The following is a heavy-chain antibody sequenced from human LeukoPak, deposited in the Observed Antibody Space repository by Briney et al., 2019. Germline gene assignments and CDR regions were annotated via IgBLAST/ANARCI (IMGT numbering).Heavy chain of an antibody. V-gene: IGHV3-15*01. J-gene: IGHJ4*02. D-gene: IGHD2-21*02. CDR3: TTRVVTTNDY. CDR2: IKTKGDGGTA. Sequence: PGGSLRLSCAASGFTFSNAWMNWVRQAPGKGLEWVGRIKTKGDGGTADCAAPMKGRCTISRGDSKKTLYLQMDSLKTEDTAVYYCTTRVVTTNDYWGQGTLVTVSS. CDR1: GFTFSNAW.